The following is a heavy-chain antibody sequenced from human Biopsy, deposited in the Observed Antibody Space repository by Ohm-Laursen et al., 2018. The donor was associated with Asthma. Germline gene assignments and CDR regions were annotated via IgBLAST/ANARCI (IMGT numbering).Heavy chain of an antibody. J-gene: IGHJ4*02. Sequence: SLRLSCTATGFSLSNYGMHWVRQAPGKGLDWVAVISFDGSNKNYTDSVKGRFTISRDNSRNTLHLQMNSLRAEDTAVYYCAKDVFPGWELRRGPDYWGQGTLVTVSS. CDR1: GFSLSNYG. D-gene: IGHD1-26*01. CDR2: ISFDGSNK. CDR3: AKDVFPGWELRRGPDY. V-gene: IGHV3-30*18.